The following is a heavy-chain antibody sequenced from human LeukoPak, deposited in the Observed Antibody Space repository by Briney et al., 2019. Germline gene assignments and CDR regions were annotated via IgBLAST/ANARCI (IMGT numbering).Heavy chain of an antibody. J-gene: IGHJ4*02. CDR2: INPSGGST. CDR3: ARGASGFYYFDY. V-gene: IGHV1-46*01. D-gene: IGHD3-3*01. CDR1: GYTFTSYY. Sequence: ASVTVSCKASGYTFTSYYMHWVRQAPGQGLEWMGIINPSGGSTSYAQKFQGRVTMTRDMSTSTVYMELSSLRSEDTAVYYCARGASGFYYFDYWGQGTLVTVSS.